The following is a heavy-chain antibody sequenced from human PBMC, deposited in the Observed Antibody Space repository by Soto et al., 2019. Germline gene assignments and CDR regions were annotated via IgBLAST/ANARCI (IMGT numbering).Heavy chain of an antibody. Sequence: GGSLRLSCAASGFTFSSYAMSWVRQAPGKGLEWVSAISGSGGSTYYADSVKGRFTISRDNSKNTLYLQMNSLRAEDTAVYYCAKYRGYDYYYYYYYMDVWGKGTTVTVSS. CDR1: GFTFSSYA. D-gene: IGHD5-12*01. CDR2: ISGSGGST. J-gene: IGHJ6*03. CDR3: AKYRGYDYYYYYYYMDV. V-gene: IGHV3-23*01.